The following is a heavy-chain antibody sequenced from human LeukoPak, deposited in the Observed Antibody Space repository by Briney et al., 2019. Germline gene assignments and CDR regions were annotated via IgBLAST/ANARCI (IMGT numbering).Heavy chain of an antibody. V-gene: IGHV4-39*01. CDR1: GGSISSSSYY. Sequence: SETLSLTCTVSGGSISSSSYYWGWIRQPPGKGLEWIGSIYYSGSTYYNPSLKSRVTISVDTSKNQFSLKLSSVTAADTAVYYCARGCGFGKTSESHFWYNWFDPWGQGTLVTVSS. D-gene: IGHD3-10*01. CDR2: IYYSGST. J-gene: IGHJ5*02. CDR3: ARGCGFGKTSESHFWYNWFDP.